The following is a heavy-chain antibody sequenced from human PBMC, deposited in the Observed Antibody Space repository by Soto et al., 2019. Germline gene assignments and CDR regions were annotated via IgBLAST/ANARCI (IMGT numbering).Heavy chain of an antibody. CDR1: GFIFSSNA. CDR2: ISGDGYSA. Sequence: EVRLWESGGGLVQPGGSLRLSCGGSGFIFSSNAMSWVRQAPGQGLEWVSSISGDGYSADYADSVKGRFTVSRHNSKSTPYLQMNTLRAEDTAVYYSAKRHYDGSGNFARAKWGPGTLVTVSS. CDR3: AKRHYDGSGNFARAK. V-gene: IGHV3-23*01. D-gene: IGHD3-10*01. J-gene: IGHJ4*03.